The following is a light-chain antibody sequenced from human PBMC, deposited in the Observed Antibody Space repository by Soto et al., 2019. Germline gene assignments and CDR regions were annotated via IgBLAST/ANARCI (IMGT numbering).Light chain of an antibody. V-gene: IGKV2-28*01. CDR3: MQALQTPLT. Sequence: DMVMPQSPLSLPVTPGEPASISCRSSQSLLHSNGYNYLDWYLQKPGQSPQVLISLGSNRASGVPDRFSGSGSGTDFTLKISRVEAEDVGVYYCMQALQTPLTFGGGTKVEIK. J-gene: IGKJ4*01. CDR1: QSLLHSNGYNY. CDR2: LGS.